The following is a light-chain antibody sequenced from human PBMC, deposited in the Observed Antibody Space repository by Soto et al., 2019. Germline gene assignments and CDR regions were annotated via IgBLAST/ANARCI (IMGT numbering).Light chain of an antibody. V-gene: IGLV2-8*01. CDR2: EVS. J-gene: IGLJ2*01. Sequence: QSALTQPPSASGSPGQSVTIPCTGTSSDVGGYNYVSWYQQHPGKAPKLMIYEVSKRPSGVPDRFSGSKSGNTASLTVSGLQSEYEAYYYCRSYAGIKHVVFGGGTKLTVL. CDR3: RSYAGIKHVV. CDR1: SSDVGGYNY.